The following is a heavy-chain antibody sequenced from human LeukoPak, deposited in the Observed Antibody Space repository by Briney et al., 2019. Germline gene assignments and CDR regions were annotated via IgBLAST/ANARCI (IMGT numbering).Heavy chain of an antibody. CDR3: TVPYGSGSYYKGGDWFDP. J-gene: IGHJ5*02. Sequence: PGGSLRLSCAASGFTFSGSAMHWVRQASGKGLEWVGRIRSKANSYATAYAASVKGRFTISRDDSKNTAYLQMNSLKTEDTAVYYCTVPYGSGSYYKGGDWFDPWGQGTLVTVSS. CDR2: IRSKANSYAT. CDR1: GFTFSGSA. V-gene: IGHV3-73*01. D-gene: IGHD3-10*01.